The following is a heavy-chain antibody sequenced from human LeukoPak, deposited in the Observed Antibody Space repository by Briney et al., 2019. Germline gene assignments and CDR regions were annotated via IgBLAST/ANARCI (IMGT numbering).Heavy chain of an antibody. J-gene: IGHJ4*02. CDR2: IYSGGTT. V-gene: IGHV3-53*01. Sequence: PGGSLRLSCAASEFTVSSNYMNWVRQAPGKGLEWVSVIYSGGTTYYADSAKGRFTISRDNAKNSLYLQMNSLRAEDTAVYYCAKDPYPSMIVVVRFDYWGQGTLVTVSS. D-gene: IGHD3-22*01. CDR3: AKDPYPSMIVVVRFDY. CDR1: EFTVSSNY.